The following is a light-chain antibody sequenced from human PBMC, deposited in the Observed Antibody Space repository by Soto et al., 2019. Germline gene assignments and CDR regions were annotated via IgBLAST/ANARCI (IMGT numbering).Light chain of an antibody. CDR2: AAS. CDR1: QSISSLY. J-gene: IGKJ4*01. CDR3: QHYGSSPLS. Sequence: IVLTQSPGTLSLSPGERATLSCRASQSISSLYLAWYQQKSGQPPRLLIYAASSRTPGIPDRFSGSGSGTDFTLTISRLEPEDFAVYFCQHYGSSPLSFGGGTKVDIK. V-gene: IGKV3-20*01.